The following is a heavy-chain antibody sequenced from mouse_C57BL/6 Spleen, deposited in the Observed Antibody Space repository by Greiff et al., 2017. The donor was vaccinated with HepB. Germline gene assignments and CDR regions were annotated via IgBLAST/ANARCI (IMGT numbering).Heavy chain of an antibody. CDR1: GYTFTSYW. V-gene: IGHV1-59*01. CDR2: IDPSDSYT. D-gene: IGHD4-1*01. CDR3: ASPGIPYYFDY. J-gene: IGHJ2*01. Sequence: VQLQQPGAELVRPGTSVKLSCKASGYTFTSYWMHWVKQRPGQGLEWIGVIDPSDSYTNYNQKFKGKATLTVDTSSSTAYMQLSSLTSEDSAVYYCASPGIPYYFDYWGQGTTLTVSS.